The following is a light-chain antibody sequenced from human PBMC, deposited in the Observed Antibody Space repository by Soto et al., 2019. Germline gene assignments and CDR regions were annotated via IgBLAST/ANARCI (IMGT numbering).Light chain of an antibody. V-gene: IGKV3-15*01. J-gene: IGKJ5*01. CDR2: GAS. Sequence: EIVMTQSPGTLSVSPGERATLSCRASQSVCSNLAWYQQKPGQAPRLLIYGASTRATGIPARFSGSGSGTEYTLTISNLQSDDCAVYYWQQYNNWPPLTFGQGTRLEIK. CDR1: QSVCSN. CDR3: QQYNNWPPLT.